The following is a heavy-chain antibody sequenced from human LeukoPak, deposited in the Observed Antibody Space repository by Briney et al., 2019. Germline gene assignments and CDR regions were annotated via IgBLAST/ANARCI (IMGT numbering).Heavy chain of an antibody. CDR2: IRSKAYGGTT. J-gene: IGHJ4*02. V-gene: IGHV3-49*03. Sequence: GGSLRLSCTASGFTFCDYAMSWFRQAPGRGLDWGGFIRSKAYGGTTEYAASVKGKFTISRDDSKSIAYLQMNSLKTEDTAVYYCTTIWYCSSTSCYYGVPFDYWGQGTLVTVSS. CDR1: GFTFCDYA. CDR3: TTIWYCSSTSCYYGVPFDY. D-gene: IGHD2-2*01.